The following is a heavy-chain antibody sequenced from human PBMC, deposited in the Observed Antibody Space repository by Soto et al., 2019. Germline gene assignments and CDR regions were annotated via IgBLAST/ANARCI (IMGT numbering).Heavy chain of an antibody. D-gene: IGHD2-15*01. CDR3: ARGLPIVAAS. J-gene: IGHJ5*02. CDR1: GYTFTSYA. Sequence: QVQLVQSGAEVKKPGASVKVSCKASGYTFTSYAMHWVRQAPGQRLEWMGWINAGNGNTKYSPKFQGRVTSTRDTSASTAYMELSSLTSDDTAVYYSARGLPIVAASWGQGTLVTVSS. CDR2: INAGNGNT. V-gene: IGHV1-3*01.